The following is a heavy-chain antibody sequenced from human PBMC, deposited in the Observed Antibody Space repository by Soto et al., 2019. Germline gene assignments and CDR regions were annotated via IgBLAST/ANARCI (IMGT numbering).Heavy chain of an antibody. CDR2: IYWDDDK. CDR3: ARRRGGFGGGWTTPNFDY. V-gene: IGHV2-5*02. D-gene: IGHD6-19*01. J-gene: IGHJ4*02. Sequence: QITLKESGPPVVKPTQTLTLTCSLSGFSLNTGGVGVGWIRQPPGKALEWLAVIYWDDDKSWNPSLRDRLTITRDASDDQVVLTVTNMDPVDTGTYYCARRRGGFGGGWTTPNFDYWGQGTLVTVSS. CDR1: GFSLNTGGVG.